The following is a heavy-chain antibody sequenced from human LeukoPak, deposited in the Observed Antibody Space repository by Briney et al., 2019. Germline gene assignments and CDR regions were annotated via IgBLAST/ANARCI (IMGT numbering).Heavy chain of an antibody. Sequence: GWSLTLSRAASGFTVSHYGMHWARRGPGKGLEWVSFIRYDGANKYYADSVKGRFTISRDNSKNVLYLQMNSLRAEDTAVYYCAKDAWDCSNGRCPSYYYYMDVWGKGTTVTVSS. V-gene: IGHV3-30*02. D-gene: IGHD2-8*01. CDR1: GFTVSHYG. CDR3: AKDAWDCSNGRCPSYYYYMDV. J-gene: IGHJ6*03. CDR2: IRYDGANK.